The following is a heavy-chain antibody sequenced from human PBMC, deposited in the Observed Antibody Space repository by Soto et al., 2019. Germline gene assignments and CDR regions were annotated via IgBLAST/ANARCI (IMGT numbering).Heavy chain of an antibody. Sequence: QVQLVQSGAEVKKPGASVKVSCKASGYTFTSYAMHWVRQAPGQRLEWMGWTNAGNGNTKYSQKFQGRVTITRDTSASTAYMALSSLRSEDTAVYYCARVHSDPRRYQLLFQHWGQGPLVTVSS. J-gene: IGHJ1*01. V-gene: IGHV1-3*01. CDR2: TNAGNGNT. CDR3: ARVHSDPRRYQLLFQH. CDR1: GYTFTSYA. D-gene: IGHD2-2*01.